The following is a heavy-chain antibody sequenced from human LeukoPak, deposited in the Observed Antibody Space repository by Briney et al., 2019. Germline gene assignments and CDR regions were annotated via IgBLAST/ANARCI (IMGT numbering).Heavy chain of an antibody. V-gene: IGHV3-7*01. J-gene: IGHJ4*02. CDR3: ARGIQLWP. D-gene: IGHD5-18*01. CDR1: GFTFSDYY. Sequence: GGSLRLSCAASGFTFSDYYMSWIRQAPGKGLEWVANIKQDGSEKYYVDSVKGRFTISRDNAKNSLYLQMNSLRAEDTAVYYCARGIQLWPWGQGTLVTVSS. CDR2: IKQDGSEK.